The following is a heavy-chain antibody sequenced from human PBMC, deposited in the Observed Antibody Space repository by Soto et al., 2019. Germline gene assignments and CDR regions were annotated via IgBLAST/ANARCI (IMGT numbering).Heavy chain of an antibody. CDR1: GFTFSSYS. Sequence: GGSLRLSCAASGFTFSSYSMNWVRQAPGKGLEWVSSISSSSSYIYYADSVKGRFTISRDNAKNSLYLQMNSLRAEDTAVYYCARASGVYYDYIWGSYRPYELDYWGQGTLVTVSS. J-gene: IGHJ4*02. CDR3: ARASGVYYDYIWGSYRPYELDY. CDR2: ISSSSSYI. V-gene: IGHV3-21*01. D-gene: IGHD3-16*02.